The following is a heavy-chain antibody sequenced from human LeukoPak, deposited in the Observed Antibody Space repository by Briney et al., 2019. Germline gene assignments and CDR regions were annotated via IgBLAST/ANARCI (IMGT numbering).Heavy chain of an antibody. CDR2: ISTSGST. CDR3: ARGYYYGSGSYDFDI. J-gene: IGHJ3*02. V-gene: IGHV4-4*07. Sequence: SETLSLTCTVSGXSISSHCWSWIRQPAGKGLEWIGHISTSGSTNYNPSLKSRVTVSEDTSKNQFSLKLSSVTAADTAVYYCARGYYYGSGSYDFDIWGQGTMVTVSS. D-gene: IGHD3-10*01. CDR1: GXSISSHC.